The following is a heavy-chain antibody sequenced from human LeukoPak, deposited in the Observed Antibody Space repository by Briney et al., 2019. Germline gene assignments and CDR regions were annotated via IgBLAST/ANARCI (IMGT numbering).Heavy chain of an antibody. CDR2: ISSGSSFT. CDR3: TRRGGQDTLTAYPDY. J-gene: IGHJ4*02. Sequence: GGSLRLSCAASGFSFSSYAMSWVRQAPGKGLEWVSLISSGSSFTYHADSVKGRFTIYRDNAKNSLYLQMNSLGVEDTAVYYCTRRGGQDTLTAYPDYWGQGTLVTVSS. D-gene: IGHD3-9*01. V-gene: IGHV3-21*01. CDR1: GFSFSSYA.